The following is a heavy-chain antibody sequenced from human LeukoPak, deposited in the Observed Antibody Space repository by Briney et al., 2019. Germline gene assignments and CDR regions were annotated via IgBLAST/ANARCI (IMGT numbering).Heavy chain of an antibody. J-gene: IGHJ4*02. CDR1: GFTFSSYE. V-gene: IGHV3-48*03. D-gene: IGHD3-10*01. CDR2: ISSRGSTI. CDR3: ARDGVVRGVIFDY. Sequence: GGSLRLSCAASGFTFSSYEMNWVRQAPGKGLEGGSYISSRGSTIYYADSVKGRFTISRDNAKNSLYLQMNSLRAEDTAVYYCARDGVVRGVIFDYWGQGTVVTVSS.